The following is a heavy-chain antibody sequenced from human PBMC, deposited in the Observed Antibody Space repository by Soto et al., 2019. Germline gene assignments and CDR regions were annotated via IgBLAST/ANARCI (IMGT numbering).Heavy chain of an antibody. CDR3: AKYFMSMVRGVIPFDY. V-gene: IGHV3-30*18. D-gene: IGHD3-10*01. J-gene: IGHJ4*02. Sequence: QVQLVESGGGVVQPGRSLRLSCAASGFTFSSYGMHWVRQAPGKGLEWVAVISYDGSNKYYADSVKGRFTISRDNSKNTLYLQMNSLRAEDTAVYYCAKYFMSMVRGVIPFDYWGQGTLVTVSS. CDR2: ISYDGSNK. CDR1: GFTFSSYG.